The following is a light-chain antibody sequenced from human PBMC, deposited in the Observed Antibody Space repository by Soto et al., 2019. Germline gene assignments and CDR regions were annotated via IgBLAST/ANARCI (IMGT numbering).Light chain of an antibody. CDR2: EVT. J-gene: IGLJ2*01. CDR3: SSYTSIGTVL. CDR1: SSDVGGYNY. Sequence: QSALTQPASVSGSPGQSITISCTGTSSDVGGYNYVSWYQQHPGKAPKLMIYEVTKWPSGVSNRFSGSKSGNTASQTISGLQAEDEADYYCSSYTSIGTVLFGGGTKLTVL. V-gene: IGLV2-14*01.